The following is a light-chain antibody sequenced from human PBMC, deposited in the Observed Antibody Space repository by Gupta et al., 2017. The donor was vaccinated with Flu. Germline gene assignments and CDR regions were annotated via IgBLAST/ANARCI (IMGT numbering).Light chain of an antibody. CDR3: LSADSSGTYYV. CDR2: KDS. Sequence: SYELPQPPSVSVSLGQTAKITCPGEALPKKYAYWYQQKPGQFPVLVIYKDSERPSGIPERFSGSSSGTIVTLTISGVQAEDEADYYCLSADSSGTYYVFGTGTKVTVL. CDR1: ALPKKY. V-gene: IGLV3-16*01. J-gene: IGLJ1*01.